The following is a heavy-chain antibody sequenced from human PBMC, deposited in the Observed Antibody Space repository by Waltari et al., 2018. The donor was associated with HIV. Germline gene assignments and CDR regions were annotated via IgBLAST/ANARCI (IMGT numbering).Heavy chain of an antibody. CDR3: TKGTTHDN. CDR1: GFTFNNYW. CDR2: IKQDGSQK. J-gene: IGHJ4*02. D-gene: IGHD1-1*01. Sequence: EVRLVESGGGLVQPGGSLRLSCAVSGFTFNNYWWTWVRQAPGKGLEWVANIKQDGSQKHYVDSAKGRLTISRDNAKNSVFLQMNDLREDDTATYYCTKGTTHDNWGQGTLVTVSS. V-gene: IGHV3-7*01.